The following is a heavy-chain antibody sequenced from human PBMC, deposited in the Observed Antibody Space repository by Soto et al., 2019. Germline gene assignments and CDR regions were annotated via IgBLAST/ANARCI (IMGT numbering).Heavy chain of an antibody. Sequence: QPGGSLRLSCAASGFTFSDHAMDWLRQSPGTGLEWVGRIRNKANRYNTEYAASVKGRFTISRDDSKNSVYLHMNSLKTEDTAVYYCARSPVGTAPADIWGQGTMVTVSS. CDR2: IRNKANRYNT. CDR3: ARSPVGTAPADI. D-gene: IGHD1-26*01. J-gene: IGHJ3*02. V-gene: IGHV3-72*01. CDR1: GFTFSDHA.